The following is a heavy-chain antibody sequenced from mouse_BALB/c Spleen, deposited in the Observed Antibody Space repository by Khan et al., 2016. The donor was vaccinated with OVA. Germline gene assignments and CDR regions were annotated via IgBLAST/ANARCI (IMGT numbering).Heavy chain of an antibody. CDR3: TRCGYLVAY. CDR2: IYPGNSDT. J-gene: IGHJ3*01. Sequence: EVQLQQSGTVLARPGTSVKMSCKASGYTFTSYWMHWVKQRPGQGLEWIGAIYPGNSDTSYNQKFKGKAKLTADTSTSTAYMELSSLTNEDSAVYYCTRCGYLVAYWGQGTLVTVSA. V-gene: IGHV1-5*01. CDR1: GYTFTSYW. D-gene: IGHD2-2*01.